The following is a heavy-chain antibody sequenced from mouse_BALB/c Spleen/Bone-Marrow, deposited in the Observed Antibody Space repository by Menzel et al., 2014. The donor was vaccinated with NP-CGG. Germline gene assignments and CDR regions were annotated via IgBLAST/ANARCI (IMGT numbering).Heavy chain of an antibody. CDR3: AWDARAGAGLPY. CDR2: IGPCSGYT. Sequence: VQLEESGAELARPGASVKMSCKASGYTFTSYTIHWVKRRHGKGLEWVGYIGPCSGYTNYNQKFKDKTTLTADKSSSSACMQLRGLTSAASEVYYCAWDARAGAGLPYWGQGTPVTVSS. CDR1: GYTFTSYT. D-gene: IGHD3-3*01. V-gene: IGHV1-4*02. J-gene: IGHJ3*01.